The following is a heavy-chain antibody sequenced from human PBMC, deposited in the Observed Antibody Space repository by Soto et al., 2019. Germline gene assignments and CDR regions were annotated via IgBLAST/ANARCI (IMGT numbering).Heavy chain of an antibody. J-gene: IGHJ4*02. Sequence: EVQLLESGGGLVQPGGSLRLSCAASGFTFSSYAMSWVRQAPGKGLEWVSGTVGSGGTAYYADSVKGRFTISRDNSRNTLYLQMNSLRAEDTAVYYCAKAFPFGGVIARTYFDYWGQGTLVTVSS. V-gene: IGHV3-23*01. CDR2: TVGSGGTA. CDR3: AKAFPFGGVIARTYFDY. D-gene: IGHD3-16*02. CDR1: GFTFSSYA.